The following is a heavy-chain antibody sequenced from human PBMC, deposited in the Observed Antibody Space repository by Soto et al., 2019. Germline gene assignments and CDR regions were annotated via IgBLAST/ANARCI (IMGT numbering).Heavy chain of an antibody. CDR3: AKGGLAARRVNPSGGPNYYYYGMDI. V-gene: IGHV3-43*01. J-gene: IGHJ6*01. D-gene: IGHD6-6*01. CDR2: ISWDGGST. Sequence: GGSLRLSCAASGFTFDDYTMHWVRQAPGKGLEWVSLISWDGGSTYYADSVKGRFTISRDNSKNSLYLQMNSLRTEDTALYYCAKGGLAARRVNPSGGPNYYYYGMDIWGQGTTVNVSS. CDR1: GFTFDDYT.